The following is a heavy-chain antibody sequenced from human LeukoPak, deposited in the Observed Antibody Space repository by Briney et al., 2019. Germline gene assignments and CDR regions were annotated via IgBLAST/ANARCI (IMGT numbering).Heavy chain of an antibody. V-gene: IGHV4-61*01. CDR3: ARGDLDY. CDR1: GGSISSSYY. Sequence: SETLSLTCAVSGGSISSSYYWSWIRQPPGKGLEWIGYIYYSGSTNYNPSLKSRVTISVDTSKNQFSLKLSSVTAADTAVYYCARGDLDYWGQGTLVTVSS. J-gene: IGHJ4*02. CDR2: IYYSGST.